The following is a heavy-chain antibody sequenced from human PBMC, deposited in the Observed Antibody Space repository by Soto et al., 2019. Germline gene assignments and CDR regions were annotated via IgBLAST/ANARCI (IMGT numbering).Heavy chain of an antibody. CDR3: ASRPFYYYGLDV. Sequence: PSETLSLTCTVSGGSISSGGYYWSWIRQPPGKALEWIGYVYHTGNAYPKPSLKSRVTISLDRSKNQFSLKMTSVTAADTALYYCASRPFYYYGLDVWGQGTTVTVSS. CDR1: GGSISSGGYY. CDR2: VYHTGNA. J-gene: IGHJ6*02. V-gene: IGHV4-30-2*01.